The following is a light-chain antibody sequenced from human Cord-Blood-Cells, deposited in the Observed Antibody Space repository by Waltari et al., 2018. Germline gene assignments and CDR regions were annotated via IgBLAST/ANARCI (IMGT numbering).Light chain of an antibody. V-gene: IGKV1-39*01. CDR3: QQSYSTPFT. J-gene: IGKJ3*01. CDR1: QSISSY. Sequence: DIQMTQSPSSLSASVGDRVTITYRASQSISSYLNWYQQKPGKAPKLLIYAASSLQSGVPSRFSGSGSGTDFTLTISSLQPEDSATYYCQQSYSTPFTFGPGTKVDIK. CDR2: AAS.